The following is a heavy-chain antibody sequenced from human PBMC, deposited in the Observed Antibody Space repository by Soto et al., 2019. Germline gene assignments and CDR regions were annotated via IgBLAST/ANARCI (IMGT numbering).Heavy chain of an antibody. CDR3: ARGDHGCWSGETYYYAMDV. Sequence: QVHLVQSGAEVKKPGASVKVSCTASGYDFNIYDIHWVRQSTGQGLEWLGWMTPKRETPGYAQKFQGRFTMTRQTSSSAVYMELSSLGSEDTAVYFGARGDHGCWSGETYYYAMDVWGQGTTVTVSS. CDR1: GYDFNIYD. CDR2: MTPKRETP. V-gene: IGHV1-8*01. D-gene: IGHD3-3*01. J-gene: IGHJ6*02.